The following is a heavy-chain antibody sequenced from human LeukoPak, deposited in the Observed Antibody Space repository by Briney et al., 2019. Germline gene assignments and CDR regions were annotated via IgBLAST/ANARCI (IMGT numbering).Heavy chain of an antibody. CDR1: GYSISSNYY. CDR2: MYHSGST. V-gene: IGHV4-38-2*02. J-gene: IGHJ4*02. Sequence: SETLSLICTVSGYSISSNYYWVWIRQPPGKGLEWIGSMYHSGSTYCNPSLKSRVTMSVDTSKNQFSLNLTSVTAADTAVYYCARAGYYYDSLGDSWGQGTLVTVSS. CDR3: ARAGYYYDSLGDS. D-gene: IGHD3-22*01.